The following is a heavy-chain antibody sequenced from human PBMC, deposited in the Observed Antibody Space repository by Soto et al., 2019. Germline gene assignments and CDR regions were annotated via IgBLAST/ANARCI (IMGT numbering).Heavy chain of an antibody. V-gene: IGHV4-30-4*01. CDR2: ISYSGST. J-gene: IGHJ5*02. CDR3: ARGGPTGGSYKYNWFDP. Sequence: PSETLSLTCTVSGGSISSGDFYWSWIRQPPGRGLEWIGYISYSGSTYYNTSLKSRVTISVDTSKNQFSLKLNSVTAADTAVYYCARGGPTGGSYKYNWFDPWGQGTLVTAS. D-gene: IGHD2-15*01. CDR1: GGSISSGDFY.